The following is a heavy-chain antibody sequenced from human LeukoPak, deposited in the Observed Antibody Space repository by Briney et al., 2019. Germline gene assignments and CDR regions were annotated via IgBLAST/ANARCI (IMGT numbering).Heavy chain of an antibody. CDR2: IYYTGST. V-gene: IGHV4-59*01. CDR1: GGSIGSYY. CDR3: ARENLQYYSDSGGYYSGAFDI. D-gene: IGHD3-22*01. J-gene: IGHJ3*02. Sequence: SETLSLTRNVSGGSIGSYYWSWIRQPPGKGLEWIGYIYYTGSTNYNPSLKSRVTISVDTSKNQFSLKLTSVTAADTAVYYCARENLQYYSDSGGYYSGAFDIWGQGTMVTVSS.